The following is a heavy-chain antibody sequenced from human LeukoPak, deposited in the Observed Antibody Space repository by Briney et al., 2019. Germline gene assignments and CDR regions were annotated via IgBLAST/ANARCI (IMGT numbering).Heavy chain of an antibody. D-gene: IGHD2-2*02. Sequence: SETLSLTCTVSGGSISSGSYYWSWIRQPPGKGLEWIGYIYNTVTSYNPSLKSRVTISVDTSESQFSLKLNSVTAADTAVYYCARGGYSRFWGQGTLVTVSS. J-gene: IGHJ4*02. CDR2: IYNTVT. V-gene: IGHV4-61*01. CDR3: ARGGYSRF. CDR1: GGSISSGSYY.